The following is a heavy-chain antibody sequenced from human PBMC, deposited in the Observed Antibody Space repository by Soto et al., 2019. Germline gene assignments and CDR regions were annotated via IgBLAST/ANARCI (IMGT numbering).Heavy chain of an antibody. Sequence: EVQLLESGEDLAQPGGSLRLSCAASGFTFSNYAMSWVRQTPGKGLEWVSTISGDGDNTHYADSVKGRFTISRDNSKNTLHLQMNSLRAEDTAVYYCAKDESSNYYGSGDSWGQGTLVTVSS. CDR1: GFTFSNYA. CDR3: AKDESSNYYGSGDS. D-gene: IGHD3-10*01. CDR2: ISGDGDNT. V-gene: IGHV3-23*01. J-gene: IGHJ5*02.